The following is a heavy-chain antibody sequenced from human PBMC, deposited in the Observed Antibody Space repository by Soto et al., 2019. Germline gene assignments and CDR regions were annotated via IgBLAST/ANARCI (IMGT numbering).Heavy chain of an antibody. Sequence: GGSLRLCCAACGVTFSNYAMSWVRQAPGKGLEWVSLVSATAGTTYYTDSVKGRFTISRDNSWNTVYLQMNSLRADDTAVYYCAKDRLAGGFDYWGQGTLVTVSS. CDR3: AKDRLAGGFDY. J-gene: IGHJ4*02. D-gene: IGHD3-16*01. CDR2: VSATAGTT. V-gene: IGHV3-23*01. CDR1: GVTFSNYA.